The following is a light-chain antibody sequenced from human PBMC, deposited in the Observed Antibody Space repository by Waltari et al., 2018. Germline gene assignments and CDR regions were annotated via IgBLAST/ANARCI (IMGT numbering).Light chain of an antibody. CDR2: WAS. Sequence: DIEMTQSPDSLAVSLGERATLFCRSSPSIIHSSNNQNYLAWYQQKPGHSPKLLMFWASTRESGVPDRFSGSGSGTDFTLTISSLQAEDAAVYFCQQYYNSPPTFGQGTKVEI. J-gene: IGKJ1*01. V-gene: IGKV4-1*01. CDR3: QQYYNSPPT. CDR1: PSIIHSSNNQNY.